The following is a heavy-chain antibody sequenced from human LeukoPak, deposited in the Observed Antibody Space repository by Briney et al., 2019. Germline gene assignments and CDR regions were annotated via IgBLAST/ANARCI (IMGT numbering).Heavy chain of an antibody. D-gene: IGHD2-2*01. J-gene: IGHJ4*02. CDR3: ARGLGYCSSTSCHPPTD. CDR1: GASISPYY. CDR2: IYTSGST. V-gene: IGHV4-4*07. Sequence: SETLSLTCTVSGASISPYYWTWIRQPAGKGLEWIGHIYTSGSTNYNPSLKSRVTMSLDTSKSQLSLKLNSVTAADTAVYYCARGLGYCSSTSCHPPTDWGQGTLVTVSS.